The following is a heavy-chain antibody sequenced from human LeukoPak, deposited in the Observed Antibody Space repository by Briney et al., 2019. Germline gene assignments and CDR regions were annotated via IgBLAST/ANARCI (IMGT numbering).Heavy chain of an antibody. CDR3: ARDQFGVLGY. J-gene: IGHJ4*02. Sequence: SQTLSLTCAVSGGSISSGGYSWSWIRQPPGKGLEWIGYIYHSGSTHYNPSLKGRVTISVDRSKNQFSLKLSSVTAADTAVYYCARDQFGVLGYWGQGTLVTVSS. CDR1: GGSISSGGYS. CDR2: IYHSGST. V-gene: IGHV4-30-2*01. D-gene: IGHD3-16*01.